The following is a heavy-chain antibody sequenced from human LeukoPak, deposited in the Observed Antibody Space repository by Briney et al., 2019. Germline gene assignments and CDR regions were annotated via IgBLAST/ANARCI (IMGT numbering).Heavy chain of an antibody. D-gene: IGHD3-22*01. CDR3: ARPDYYDSSGYYYVIDY. CDR2: INPSGGST. J-gene: IGHJ4*02. CDR1: GYTFTSYH. V-gene: IGHV1-46*01. Sequence: ASVKVPCKASGYTFTSYHLHWVRQAPGQGLEWMGIINPSGGSTSYAQKFQGRVTMTRDTSTSTVYMELSSLRSEDTAVYYCARPDYYDSSGYYYVIDYWGQGTLVTVSS.